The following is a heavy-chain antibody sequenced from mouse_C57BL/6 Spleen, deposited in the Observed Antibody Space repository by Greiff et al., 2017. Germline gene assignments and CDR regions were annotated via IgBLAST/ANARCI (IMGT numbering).Heavy chain of an antibody. V-gene: IGHV1-74*01. J-gene: IGHJ3*01. CDR1: GYTFTSYW. D-gene: IGHD2-2*01. Sequence: VQLQQPGAELVKPGASVKVSCKASGYTFTSYWMHWVKQRPGQGLEWIGRIHPSDSDTNYNQKFKGKATLTVDKSSSTAYMQLSSLTSEDSAVFYCAGIYYGYDWFAYWGQGTLVTVSA. CDR2: IHPSDSDT. CDR3: AGIYYGYDWFAY.